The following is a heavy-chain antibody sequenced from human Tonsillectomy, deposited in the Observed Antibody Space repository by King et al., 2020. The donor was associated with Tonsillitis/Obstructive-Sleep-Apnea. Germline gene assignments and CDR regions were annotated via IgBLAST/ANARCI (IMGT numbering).Heavy chain of an antibody. V-gene: IGHV2-70*01. CDR2: IDWDDDK. CDR1: GLSLSTSGMC. CDR3: ARIPLSSGIAVACIEGWFDP. D-gene: IGHD6-19*01. J-gene: IGHJ5*02. Sequence: TLKESGPALVKPTQTLTLTCTFSGLSLSTSGMCVSWIRQHPGKALEWLALIDWDDDKYYSTSLKTRLTISKETSKNQVVLTMTNMEPVETATYYCARIPLSSGIAVACIEGWFDPCGQGTLGTVSS.